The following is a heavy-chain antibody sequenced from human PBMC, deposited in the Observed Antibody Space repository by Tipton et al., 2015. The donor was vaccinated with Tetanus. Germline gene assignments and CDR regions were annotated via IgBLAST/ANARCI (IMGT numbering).Heavy chain of an antibody. V-gene: IGHV3-33*08. CDR2: IWYDGSNK. J-gene: IGHJ4*02. Sequence: SLRLSCVGSGFTFGHHALHWVRQAPGKGLEWVAVIWYDGSNKYYADSVKGRFTISRDNSKNTLYLQMNSLRAEDTAVYYCARELDSGSYGGYFDYWGQGTLVTVSS. CDR3: ARELDSGSYGGYFDY. D-gene: IGHD1-26*01. CDR1: GFTFGHHA.